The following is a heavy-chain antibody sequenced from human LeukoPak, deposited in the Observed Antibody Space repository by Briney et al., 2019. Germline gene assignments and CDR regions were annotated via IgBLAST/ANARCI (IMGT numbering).Heavy chain of an antibody. CDR2: IYTGGTT. Sequence: GGPLRLSCAASGXSVTSNHLNWVRQAPGKGREWVSIIYTGGTTHYADSLNDRFTISRDDSINTLYLQMNSLRAEDTAVYYCARDSSSYYFDYWGQGTLVTVS. CDR3: ARDSSSYYFDY. J-gene: IGHJ4*02. CDR1: GXSVTSNH. V-gene: IGHV3-66*01. D-gene: IGHD6-6*01.